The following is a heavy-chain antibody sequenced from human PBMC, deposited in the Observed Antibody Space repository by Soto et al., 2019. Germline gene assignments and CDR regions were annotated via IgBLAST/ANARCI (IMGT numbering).Heavy chain of an antibody. CDR3: ARASGPYYYDSSGYYFDY. CDR1: GGSISSGGYY. V-gene: IGHV4-31*03. D-gene: IGHD3-22*01. J-gene: IGHJ4*02. CDR2: IYYSGST. Sequence: SETLSLTCTVSGGSISSGGYYWSWIRQHPGKGLEWIGYIYYSGSTYYNPSLKSRVTISVDTSKNQFSLKLSSVTAADTAVYYCARASGPYYYDSSGYYFDYWGQGTLVTVSS.